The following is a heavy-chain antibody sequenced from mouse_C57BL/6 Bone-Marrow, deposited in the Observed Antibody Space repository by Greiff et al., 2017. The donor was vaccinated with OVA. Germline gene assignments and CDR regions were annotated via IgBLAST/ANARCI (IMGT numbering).Heavy chain of an antibody. D-gene: IGHD2-3*01. V-gene: IGHV1-59*01. CDR2: IDPSDSYT. CDR3: ARGGYDGSTFAY. Sequence: QVQLKQPGAELVRPGTSVKLSCKASGYTFTSYWMHWVKQRPGQGLEWIGVIDPSDSYTNYNQKFKGKATLTVDTSSSTAYMQLSSLTSEDSAVYYCARGGYDGSTFAYWGQGTLVTVSA. J-gene: IGHJ3*01. CDR1: GYTFTSYW.